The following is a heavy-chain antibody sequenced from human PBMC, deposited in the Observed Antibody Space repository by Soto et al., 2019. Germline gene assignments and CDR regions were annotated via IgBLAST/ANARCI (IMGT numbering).Heavy chain of an antibody. CDR2: MNPSNGNT. V-gene: IGHV1-8*01. CDR3: ARGHRHSGIYMGDS. Sequence: ASVKVSCKASGYTFTSYDINWVRQATGQGLEWMGWMNPSNGNTGYAQKFQGRVTMTRNTSITTAYMELSSLRSEDTAVYYCARGHRHSGIYMGDSWGQGTLVTVSS. CDR1: GYTFTSYD. J-gene: IGHJ4*02. D-gene: IGHD1-26*01.